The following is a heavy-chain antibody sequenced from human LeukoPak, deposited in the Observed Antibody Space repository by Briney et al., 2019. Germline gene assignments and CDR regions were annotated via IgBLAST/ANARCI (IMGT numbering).Heavy chain of an antibody. CDR3: ARVTIFGVVGAFDI. D-gene: IGHD3-3*01. Sequence: HPGGSLRLSCAASGFTFSSYWMHWVRQAPGKGLVWVSRINSDGSSTSYADSVKGRFTISRDNAKNTLYLQMNSLRAEDTAVYYCARVTIFGVVGAFDIWGQGTMVTVSS. CDR2: INSDGSST. J-gene: IGHJ3*02. V-gene: IGHV3-74*01. CDR1: GFTFSSYW.